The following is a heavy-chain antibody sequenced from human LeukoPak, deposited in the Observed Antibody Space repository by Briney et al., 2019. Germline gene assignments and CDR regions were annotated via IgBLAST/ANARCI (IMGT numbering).Heavy chain of an antibody. CDR3: ARAPVGYCSGGTCKRYFDY. D-gene: IGHD2-15*01. CDR2: INFSGST. J-gene: IGHJ4*02. CDR1: GGSVSSGDYY. V-gene: IGHV4-30-4*01. Sequence: SQTLSLTCTVSGGSVSSGDYYWSWIRQPPGKGLEYIGYINFSGSTSYNPSLKGRLTISVVTSKNQFSLKLSSVTAADTAVYYCARAPVGYCSGGTCKRYFDYWGQGTLVTVSS.